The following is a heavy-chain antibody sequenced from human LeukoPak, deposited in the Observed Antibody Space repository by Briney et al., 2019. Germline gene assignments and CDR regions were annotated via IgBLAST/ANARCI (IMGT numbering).Heavy chain of an antibody. CDR1: GGSFSGYY. CDR2: INHSGST. J-gene: IGHJ3*02. CDR3: ARGEGSSGSQAFAFDI. V-gene: IGHV4-34*01. D-gene: IGHD6-19*01. Sequence: SETLSLTCAVYGGSFSGYYWSWIRQPPGKGLEWIGEINHSGSTNYNPSLKSRVTISVDTSKNQFSLKLSTVTAADTAVYYCARGEGSSGSQAFAFDIWGQGTMVTVSS.